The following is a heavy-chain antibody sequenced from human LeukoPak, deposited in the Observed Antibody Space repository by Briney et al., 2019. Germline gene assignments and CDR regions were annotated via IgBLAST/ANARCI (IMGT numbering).Heavy chain of an antibody. CDR2: ISSRADTI. D-gene: IGHD3-22*01. Sequence: GGSLRLSCAASGFTFSAYEMNWVRQARGKGLEWVSYISSRADTIYYADSVKGRFTISRDSAKNSLYLQMNSLRAEDTAVYYCARGYRSKYYYDSSTYSDYWGQGTLVTVSS. J-gene: IGHJ4*02. CDR1: GFTFSAYE. V-gene: IGHV3-48*03. CDR3: ARGYRSKYYYDSSTYSDY.